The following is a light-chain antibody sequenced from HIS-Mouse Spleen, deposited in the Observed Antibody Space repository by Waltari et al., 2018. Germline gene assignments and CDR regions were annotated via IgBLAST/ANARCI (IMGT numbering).Light chain of an antibody. CDR2: GAS. CDR3: QQYGSSPPYT. CDR1: QSVSSSY. J-gene: IGKJ2*01. V-gene: IGKV3-20*01. Sequence: TQSLSPGERATLSCRASQSVSSSYLAWYQQKPGQAPRLLIYGASSRATGIPDRFSGSGSGTDFTLTISRLEPEDFAVYYCQQYGSSPPYTFGQGTKLEIK.